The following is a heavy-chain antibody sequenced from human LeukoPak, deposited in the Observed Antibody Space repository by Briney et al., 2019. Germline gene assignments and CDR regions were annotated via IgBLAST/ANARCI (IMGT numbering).Heavy chain of an antibody. D-gene: IGHD3-3*01. J-gene: IGHJ4*02. CDR1: GYTFTGYY. CDR3: ARGVRTIFGVVIKPDY. Sequence: ASVKVSCKASGYTFTGYYMHWVRQAPGQGLEWMGWINPNSGGTNYAQKFQGRVTMTRDTSISTAYMELSRLRSDDTAVYYCARGVRTIFGVVIKPDYWGQGTLVTVSS. V-gene: IGHV1-2*02. CDR2: INPNSGGT.